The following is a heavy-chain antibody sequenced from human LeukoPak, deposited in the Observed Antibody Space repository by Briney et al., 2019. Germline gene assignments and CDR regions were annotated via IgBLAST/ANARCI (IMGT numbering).Heavy chain of an antibody. J-gene: IGHJ1*01. V-gene: IGHV3-23*01. D-gene: IGHD3-16*01. CDR3: TKGSTTWGTEFFQH. Sequence: GGSLRLSCAASGFTFSSYAMSWVRQAPGKGLEWASTISTSGGSTYYADSVRGRFTISRDNSKNTLYLQMNSLRAEDTAVYYCTKGSTTWGTEFFQHWGQGTLVTVSS. CDR2: ISTSGGST. CDR1: GFTFSSYA.